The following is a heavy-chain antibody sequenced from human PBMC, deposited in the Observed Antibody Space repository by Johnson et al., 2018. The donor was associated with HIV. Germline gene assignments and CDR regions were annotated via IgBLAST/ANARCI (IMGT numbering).Heavy chain of an antibody. CDR2: ISSVGGSS. V-gene: IGHV3-64*01. CDR3: ARRAHDAFDI. J-gene: IGHJ3*02. Sequence: VQLVESGGGLVQPGGSLRLSCAASGFTFSSYAMHWVRQAPGKGLEYVSAISSVGGSSYSANSVKGRFTISRDNSKNTLFLQMGSLRAEDMAVYYCARRAHDAFDIWGQGTMVTVSS. CDR1: GFTFSSYA.